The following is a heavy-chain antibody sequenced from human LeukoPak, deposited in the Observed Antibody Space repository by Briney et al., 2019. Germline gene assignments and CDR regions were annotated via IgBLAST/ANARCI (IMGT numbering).Heavy chain of an antibody. V-gene: IGHV4-59*01. Sequence: SETLSLTCTVSGGSISNYYWSWIRQPPGKGLEWIGYIYFSGITNYNTSLNNRVTISLDTSKNQFSLRLRSVTAADTAVYYCARTPSLYGTNSLEVWGQGTTVTVSS. D-gene: IGHD4-23*01. J-gene: IGHJ6*02. CDR1: GGSISNYY. CDR2: IYFSGIT. CDR3: ARTPSLYGTNSLEV.